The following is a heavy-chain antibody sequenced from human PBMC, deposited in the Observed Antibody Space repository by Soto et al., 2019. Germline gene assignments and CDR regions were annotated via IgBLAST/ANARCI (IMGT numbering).Heavy chain of an antibody. CDR1: GGSISSSNW. CDR2: IYHSGST. J-gene: IGHJ4*02. V-gene: IGHV4-4*02. D-gene: IGHD3-22*01. CDR3: ARVGIVVANTRGGIVN. Sequence: QVQLQESGPGLVKPSGTLSLTCAVSGGSISSSNWWSWVRQPPGKGLEWIGEIYHSGSTNYNPSLRSRVTTSVDKSKNQFSLKLSSVTAADTAVYYCARVGIVVANTRGGIVNWGQGTLVTVSS.